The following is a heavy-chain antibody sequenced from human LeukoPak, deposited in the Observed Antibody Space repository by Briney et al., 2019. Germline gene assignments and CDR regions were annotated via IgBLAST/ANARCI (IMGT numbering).Heavy chain of an antibody. CDR2: IIPIFGTA. CDR1: GGTFSSYA. V-gene: IGHV1-69*13. J-gene: IGHJ4*02. Sequence: SVKVSCKASGGTFSSYAISWVRQAPGQGPEWMGGIIPIFGTANYAQKFQGRVTITADESTSTAYMELSSLRSEDTAVYYCATRGDYQLLYFDYWGQGTLVTVSS. CDR3: ATRGDYQLLYFDY. D-gene: IGHD2-2*02.